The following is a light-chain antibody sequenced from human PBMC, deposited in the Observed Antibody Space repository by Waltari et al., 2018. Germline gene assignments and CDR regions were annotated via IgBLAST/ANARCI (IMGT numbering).Light chain of an antibody. CDR3: QQYYNTPSLT. Sequence: DIVMTQSPDSLAVSLGERATINCKSSQSVLYSSNNKNYLAWYQQKPGQPPKLLIYWASTRKSWDPDRFSGSGSGTDFTLTISSLQAEDVAVYYCQQYYNTPSLTFGGGTKVEIK. J-gene: IGKJ4*01. CDR2: WAS. V-gene: IGKV4-1*01. CDR1: QSVLYSSNNKNY.